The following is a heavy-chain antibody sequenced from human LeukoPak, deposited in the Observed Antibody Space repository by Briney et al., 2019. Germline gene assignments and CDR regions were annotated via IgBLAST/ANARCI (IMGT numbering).Heavy chain of an antibody. V-gene: IGHV1-69*13. CDR1: GGTFSSYA. CDR2: IIPIFGTS. D-gene: IGHD3-10*01. CDR3: AAERGVISTTRGFDP. Sequence: GASVKVSCKASGGTFSSYAISWVRQAPGQGLEWMGGIIPIFGTSNYAQKFQGRVTITADESTSTAYMELSSLRSEDTAVYYCAAERGVISTTRGFDPWGQGTLVTVSS. J-gene: IGHJ5*02.